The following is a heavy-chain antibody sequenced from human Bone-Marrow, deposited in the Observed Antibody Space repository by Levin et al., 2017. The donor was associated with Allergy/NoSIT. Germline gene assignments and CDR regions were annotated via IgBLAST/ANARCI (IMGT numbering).Heavy chain of an antibody. J-gene: IGHJ6*02. Sequence: GGSLRLSCAASGFTFSSYGMHWVRQAPGKGLEWVALIWDDGNNKYYADSVKGRFTISRDNSRNTLYLQMNSLRVEDTAVYFCARRGRFFGVVGATYAMDLWGQGTTVTVS. CDR2: IWDDGNNK. CDR1: GFTFSSYG. V-gene: IGHV3-33*01. D-gene: IGHD3-3*01. CDR3: ARRGRFFGVVGATYAMDL.